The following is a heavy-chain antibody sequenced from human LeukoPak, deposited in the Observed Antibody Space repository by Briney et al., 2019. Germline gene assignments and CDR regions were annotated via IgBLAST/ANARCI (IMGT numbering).Heavy chain of an antibody. CDR3: ARVVLDHYYDSSGYLGTLDY. CDR1: GYTFTNYG. J-gene: IGHJ4*02. V-gene: IGHV1-18*01. CDR2: INTYNGNT. Sequence: ASVKVSCKASGYTFTNYGISWVRQAPRQGLEWMGWINTYNGNTNYAQKFQGRVTMTTDTSTSTAYMELRSLRSDDTAVYYCARVVLDHYYDSSGYLGTLDYWGQGTLVTVSS. D-gene: IGHD3-22*01.